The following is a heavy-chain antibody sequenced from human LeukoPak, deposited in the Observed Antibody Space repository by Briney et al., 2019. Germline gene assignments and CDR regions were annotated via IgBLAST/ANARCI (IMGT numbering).Heavy chain of an antibody. CDR3: AREQGYCSSTSCHGLDY. Sequence: ASVKVSCKASGYTFTSYGISWVRQAPGQGLEWMGWISAYNGNTNYAQKLQGRVTMTTDTSTSTAYMELRSLRSDDTAVYYCAREQGYCSSTSCHGLDYWGQGTLVTVSS. D-gene: IGHD2-2*01. V-gene: IGHV1-18*01. CDR2: ISAYNGNT. CDR1: GYTFTSYG. J-gene: IGHJ4*02.